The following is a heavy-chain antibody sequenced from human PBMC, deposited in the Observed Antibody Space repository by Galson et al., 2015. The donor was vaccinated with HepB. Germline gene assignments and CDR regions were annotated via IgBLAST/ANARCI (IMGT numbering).Heavy chain of an antibody. D-gene: IGHD2-2*01. CDR3: ARDTLPRYCSSTSCYRFHWFDP. Sequence: SCKASGYTFTGYYMHWVRQAPGQGLEWMGWINPNSGGTNYAQKFQGRVTMTRDTSISTAYMELSRLRSDDTAVYYCARDTLPRYCSSTSCYRFHWFDPWGQGTLVTVSS. J-gene: IGHJ5*02. V-gene: IGHV1-2*02. CDR2: INPNSGGT. CDR1: GYTFTGYY.